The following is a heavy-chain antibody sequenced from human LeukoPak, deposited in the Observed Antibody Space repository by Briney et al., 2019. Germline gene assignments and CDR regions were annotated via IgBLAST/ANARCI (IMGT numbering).Heavy chain of an antibody. CDR1: GFTFSSYG. Sequence: PGGSLRLSCAASGFTFSSYGMHWVRQAPGKGLEWVAFIRYDGSNKYYADSVKGRFTISRDNSKNTLYLQMNSLRAEDTAVYYCAKNRDYYDSSDIDPWGQGTLVTVSS. CDR2: IRYDGSNK. J-gene: IGHJ5*02. V-gene: IGHV3-30*02. CDR3: AKNRDYYDSSDIDP. D-gene: IGHD3-22*01.